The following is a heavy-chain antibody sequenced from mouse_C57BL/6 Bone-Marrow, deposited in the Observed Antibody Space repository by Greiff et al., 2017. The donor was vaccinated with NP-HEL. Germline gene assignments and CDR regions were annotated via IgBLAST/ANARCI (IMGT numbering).Heavy chain of an antibody. CDR1: GYTFTSYW. CDR2: IHPNSGST. Sequence: QVQLQQPGAELVKPGASVKLSCKASGYTFTSYWMHWVKQRPGQGLEWIGMIHPNSGSTNYNEKFKSKATLTVDKSSSTAYMQLSSLTSEDSAVYYCAREGYGYDGGYFDVWGTGTTVTVAS. J-gene: IGHJ1*03. CDR3: AREGYGYDGGYFDV. D-gene: IGHD2-2*01. V-gene: IGHV1-64*01.